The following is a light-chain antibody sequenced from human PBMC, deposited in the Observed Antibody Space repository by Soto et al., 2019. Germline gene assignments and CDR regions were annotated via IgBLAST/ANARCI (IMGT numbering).Light chain of an antibody. J-gene: IGKJ4*01. V-gene: IGKV3-11*01. CDR3: QQYGYLVT. CDR2: NAS. CDR1: QSVGSY. Sequence: EIVLTQSPATLSLSPGERATLSCRASQSVGSYLAWYRQKTGQAPRLLIYNASNRATGIPARFSGSGSGTDFTLTISRLEPEDFAMYYCQQYGYLVTFGGGTKVEIK.